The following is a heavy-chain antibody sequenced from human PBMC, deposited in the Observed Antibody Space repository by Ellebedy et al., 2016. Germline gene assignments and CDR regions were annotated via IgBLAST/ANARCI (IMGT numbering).Heavy chain of an antibody. J-gene: IGHJ6*02. CDR1: RFIFSSYW. D-gene: IGHD1-14*01. Sequence: GESLKISCAASRFIFSSYWMHWVRQAPGKGLEWVSAISGSGGSTYYADSVKGRFTISRDNSKNTLYLQMNSLRAEDTAVYYCAREGTSSTLYGMDVWGQGTTVTVSS. CDR2: ISGSGGST. CDR3: AREGTSSTLYGMDV. V-gene: IGHV3-23*01.